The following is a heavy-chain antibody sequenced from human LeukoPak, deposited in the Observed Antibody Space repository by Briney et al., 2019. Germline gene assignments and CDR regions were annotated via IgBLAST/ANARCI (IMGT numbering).Heavy chain of an antibody. J-gene: IGHJ4*02. CDR2: LSAFNGNT. V-gene: IGHV1-18*01. D-gene: IGHD4-17*01. Sequence: ASVKVSCKASGYTFTDYGISWVRQAPGQGRDWMGWLSAFNGNTNYAQKLQGRVTMTTDTSTSTAYMELRGLSSDDTAVFYCARAGAAVTTHFDYYGRGTLVTVSS. CDR3: ARAGAAVTTHFDY. CDR1: GYTFTDYG.